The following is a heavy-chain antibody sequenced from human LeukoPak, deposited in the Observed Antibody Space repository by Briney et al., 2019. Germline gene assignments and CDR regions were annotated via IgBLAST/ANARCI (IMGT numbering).Heavy chain of an antibody. CDR2: IRGTSTTI. V-gene: IGHV3-48*01. CDR1: GFGFSTSS. CDR3: ARDARSHCGTDACYGPYFDY. J-gene: IGHJ4*02. D-gene: IGHD2-2*01. Sequence: GGSLRLSCAASGFGFSTSSMSRVRQTPGKGLEWTSYIRGTSTTIYYADSVKGRFTISRDNARNSLYLQMNDLRAEDTGVYFCARDARSHCGTDACYGPYFDYWGQGSLVTVSS.